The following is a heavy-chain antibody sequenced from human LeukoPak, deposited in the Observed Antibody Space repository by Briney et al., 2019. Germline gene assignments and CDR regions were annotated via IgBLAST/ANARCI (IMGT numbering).Heavy chain of an antibody. CDR1: GFTVGSNY. Sequence: GGSLRLSXAASGFTVGSNYMSWVRQAPGKGLELISVIYSCGSTYSADSVKGRYTISRDNSKNTLYLQINSLRAEDTAVYYCARDRGYDYVWGSYRYTIPNNWFDPWGQGTLVTVSS. V-gene: IGHV3-53*01. J-gene: IGHJ5*02. CDR2: IYSCGST. CDR3: ARDRGYDYVWGSYRYTIPNNWFDP. D-gene: IGHD3-16*02.